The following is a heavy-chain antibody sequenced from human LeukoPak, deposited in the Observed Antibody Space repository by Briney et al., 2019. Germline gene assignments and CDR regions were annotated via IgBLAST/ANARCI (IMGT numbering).Heavy chain of an antibody. CDR2: IYYSGST. J-gene: IGHJ6*03. D-gene: IGHD4-17*01. V-gene: IGHV4-59*01. CDR1: GGSISSYY. Sequence: SETLSLTCTVSGGSISSYYWSWTRQPPGKGLEWIGDIYYSGSTNYTPSLKSRVTISVDPSTNQSSLKLSSVTAADTAVYYCAREAYGDPGYYMDVWGKGTTVTVSS. CDR3: AREAYGDPGYYMDV.